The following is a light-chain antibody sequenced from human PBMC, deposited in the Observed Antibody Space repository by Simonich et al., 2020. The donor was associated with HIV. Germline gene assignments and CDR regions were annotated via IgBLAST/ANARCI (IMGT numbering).Light chain of an antibody. CDR2: KAS. V-gene: IGKV1-5*03. CDR1: QSINNW. Sequence: DIQMTQSPSTLSASVGDRVTNTCRASQSINNWLAWYQQKPGKAPKLLIYKASSLESGVPSTFSGSGSGTEFTLTISSLQPDDFATYYCQQYNSHFPTFGQGTKVEIK. J-gene: IGKJ1*01. CDR3: QQYNSHFPT.